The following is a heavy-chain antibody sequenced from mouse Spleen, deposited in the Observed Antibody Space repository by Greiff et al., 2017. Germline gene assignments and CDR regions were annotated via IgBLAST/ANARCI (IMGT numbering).Heavy chain of an antibody. CDR1: GFTIKNTY. D-gene: IGHD1-1*01. Sequence: EVQLQQSVAELVRPGASVKLSCTASGFTIKNTYMHWVKQRPEQGLEWIGRIDPANGNTKYAPKFQGKATITADTSSNTAYLQLSSLTSEDTAIYYCASLYYYGSSAAYWGQGTLVTVSA. V-gene: IGHV14-3*01. J-gene: IGHJ3*01. CDR2: IDPANGNT. CDR3: ASLYYYGSSAAY.